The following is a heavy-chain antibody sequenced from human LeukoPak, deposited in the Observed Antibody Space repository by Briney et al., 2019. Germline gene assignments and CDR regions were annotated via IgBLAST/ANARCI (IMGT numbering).Heavy chain of an antibody. CDR3: ASKRGYSYALGD. D-gene: IGHD5-18*01. Sequence: PGGSLRLSCAASGFTFSNYAMHWVRQAPGKGLEYVSAISSNGGSTYYANSVTGRFTISRDNSKKTLYLQMGSLRAEDMAVYYCASKRGYSYALGDWGQGTLVTV. CDR1: GFTFSNYA. J-gene: IGHJ4*02. V-gene: IGHV3-64*01. CDR2: ISSNGGST.